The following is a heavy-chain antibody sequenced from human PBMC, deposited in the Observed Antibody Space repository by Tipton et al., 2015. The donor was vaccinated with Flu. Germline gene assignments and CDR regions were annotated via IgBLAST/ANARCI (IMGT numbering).Heavy chain of an antibody. CDR3: ARAGIDSSDDYFVPQYFYF. Sequence: TLSLTCSVSGGAISGGYSWSWIRQPPGKGLEWIGSFFHTDSPFYNPSLESRLTISVDRSKNHFYLKLTSVTAADTAVYYCARAGIDSSDDYFVPQYFYFWGQGALVTVSS. J-gene: IGHJ4*02. D-gene: IGHD3-22*01. V-gene: IGHV4-30-2*01. CDR1: GGAISGGYS. CDR2: FFHTDSP.